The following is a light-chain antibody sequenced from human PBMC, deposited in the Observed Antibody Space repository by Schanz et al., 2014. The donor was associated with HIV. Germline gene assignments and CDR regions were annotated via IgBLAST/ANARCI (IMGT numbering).Light chain of an antibody. V-gene: IGKV3-15*01. CDR2: GAS. J-gene: IGKJ1*01. Sequence: EIVMTQSPATLSVSPGERATLSCRASQSVGSNLAWYQQKPGQAPRLLIFGASTRATGLPARFSGGVSGTDFTLTISRVEPEDYAVYYCQQYGSSPWTFGQGTRVDVK. CDR3: QQYGSSPWT. CDR1: QSVGSN.